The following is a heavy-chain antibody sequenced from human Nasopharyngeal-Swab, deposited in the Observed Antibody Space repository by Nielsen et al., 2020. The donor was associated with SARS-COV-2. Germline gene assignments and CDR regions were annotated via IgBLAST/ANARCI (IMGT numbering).Heavy chain of an antibody. CDR2: ISSNGGST. D-gene: IGHD6-19*01. CDR1: GFTFSSYA. CDR3: VKAGLGFRIAAAETGIAVAGTVGGYGMDV. J-gene: IGHJ6*02. Sequence: GESLKISCSASGFTFSSYAMHWVRQAPGKGLEYVSAISSNGGSTYYADSVKGRFTIFRDNSKNTLYLQMSSLRAEDTAVYYCVKAGLGFRIAAAETGIAVAGTVGGYGMDVWGQGTTVTVSS. V-gene: IGHV3-64D*06.